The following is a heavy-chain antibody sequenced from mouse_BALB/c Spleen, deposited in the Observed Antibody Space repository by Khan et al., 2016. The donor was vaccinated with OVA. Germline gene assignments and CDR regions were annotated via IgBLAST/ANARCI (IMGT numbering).Heavy chain of an antibody. CDR1: GYSITSGYG. J-gene: IGHJ2*01. Sequence: EVQLQESGPGLVKPSQSLSLTCTVTGYSITSGYGWNWIRQFPGNKLEWMGYISYSGSTNYNPSRKSGISITRDTSKNQFFLQLNSVTTEDTATYYCARTARIKYRGQGTTLTVSS. CDR2: ISYSGST. D-gene: IGHD1-2*01. CDR3: ARTARIKY. V-gene: IGHV3-2*02.